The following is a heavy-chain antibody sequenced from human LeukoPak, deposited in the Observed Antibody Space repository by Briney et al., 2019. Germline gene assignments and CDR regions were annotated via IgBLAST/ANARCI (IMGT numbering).Heavy chain of an antibody. CDR2: TYSDGST. CDR3: ARKNHLFNAAFDI. V-gene: IGHV3-53*01. Sequence: GGSLRLSCAASGFTVSSNYMSWVRQAPGKGLEWVSITYSDGSTNYADSVKGRFTISGDNSKNTLSLQMNSLRAEDTAVYYCARKNHLFNAAFDIWGQGTVVTVSS. D-gene: IGHD1-14*01. J-gene: IGHJ3*02. CDR1: GFTVSSNY.